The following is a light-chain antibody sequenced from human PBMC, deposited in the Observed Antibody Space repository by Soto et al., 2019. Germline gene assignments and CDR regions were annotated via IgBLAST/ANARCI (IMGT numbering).Light chain of an antibody. J-gene: IGKJ1*01. CDR3: QQYGISPKT. CDR1: QSVANS. V-gene: IGKV3-11*01. CDR2: DAS. Sequence: EIVLTQSPVTLSLSPRERATLSCRASQSVANSLAWYQQRPGQAPRLLIYDASNRATHIPARVRVSGSGTGFTPTITSLKPEDFAVCYCQQYGISPKTFGQRTDVE.